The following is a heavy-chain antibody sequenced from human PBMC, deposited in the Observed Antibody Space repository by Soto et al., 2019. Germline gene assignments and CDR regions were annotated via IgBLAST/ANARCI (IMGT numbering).Heavy chain of an antibody. Sequence: GASVKVSCKASGYTLIMYYIHWMRQAPGQRLEWMGIINPSGGSTTYAQKFQGRVTMTRDTSTSTVYMDLSSLRSEDTAVYYCARSPYSSGYYYAIDYWGQGTQVTSPQ. CDR3: ARSPYSSGYYYAIDY. CDR1: GYTLIMYY. D-gene: IGHD3-22*01. J-gene: IGHJ4*02. CDR2: INPSGGST. V-gene: IGHV1-46*01.